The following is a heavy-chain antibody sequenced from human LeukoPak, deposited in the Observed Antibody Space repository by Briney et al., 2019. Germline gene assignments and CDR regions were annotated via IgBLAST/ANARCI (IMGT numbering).Heavy chain of an antibody. V-gene: IGHV2-5*02. CDR2: IYWDDDK. CDR1: GFSLRTSGVG. Sequence: SGPTLVKPTQTLTLTCTFSGFSLRTSGVGVGWVRQPPGKALEWLELIYWDDDKRYSPSLKSRLTITKDTSKNQVVLTMTNMDPVDTATYYCAHRLKYGDYIYFDYWGQGTLVTVSS. CDR3: AHRLKYGDYIYFDY. D-gene: IGHD4-17*01. J-gene: IGHJ4*02.